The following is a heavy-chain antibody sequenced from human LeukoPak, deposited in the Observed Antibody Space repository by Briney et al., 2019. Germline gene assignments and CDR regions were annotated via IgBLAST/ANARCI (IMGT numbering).Heavy chain of an antibody. Sequence: SETLSLTCTVSGGSFSSGDYSWNWIRQPAGQGLEWIGRLFSSGTTNYNPSLKSRVTISVDTSKNQFSLKLSSVTAADTAVYYCARDSRSGHIVVGFDPWGQGTLVTVSS. D-gene: IGHD2-21*01. V-gene: IGHV4-61*02. J-gene: IGHJ5*02. CDR1: GGSFSSGDYS. CDR2: LFSSGTT. CDR3: ARDSRSGHIVVGFDP.